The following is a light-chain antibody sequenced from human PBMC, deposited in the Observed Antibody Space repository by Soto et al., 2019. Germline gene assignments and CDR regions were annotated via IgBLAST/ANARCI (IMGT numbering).Light chain of an antibody. V-gene: IGKV1-5*01. CDR3: QQYSSRST. CDR1: QSISNW. J-gene: IGKJ1*01. CDR2: DAS. Sequence: DIQMTQSPSTLPASVGDRVTITCRASQSISNWLAWYQQKPGKAPNLLIYDASSLQSGVPSRFSGSGFGTEFTPTISSLQPGDFATYYCQQYSSRSTFGQGTKVDIK.